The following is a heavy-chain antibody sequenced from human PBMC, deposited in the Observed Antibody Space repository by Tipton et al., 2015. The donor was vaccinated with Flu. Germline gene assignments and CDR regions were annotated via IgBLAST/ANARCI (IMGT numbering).Heavy chain of an antibody. D-gene: IGHD2-21*02. CDR1: GGSFSGYY. CDR3: ARGAFGVVTARTNLDYYYYGMDV. Sequence: TLSLTCAVYGGSFSGYYWSWIRQPPGKGLEWIGEINHSGSTNYNPSLKSRVTISVDTSKNQFSLKLSSVTAADTAVYYCARGAFGVVTARTNLDYYYYGMDVWGQGTTVPVSS. CDR2: INHSGST. V-gene: IGHV4-34*01. J-gene: IGHJ6*02.